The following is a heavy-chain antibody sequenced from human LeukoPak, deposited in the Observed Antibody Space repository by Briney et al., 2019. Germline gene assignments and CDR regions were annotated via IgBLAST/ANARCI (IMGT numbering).Heavy chain of an antibody. J-gene: IGHJ4*02. CDR1: GGSISSGGYY. CDR3: ASGLMVYAIPYYFDY. D-gene: IGHD2-8*01. V-gene: IGHV4-31*03. CDR2: IYYSGST. Sequence: KTSETLSLACTVSGGSISSGGYYWSWIRQHPGKGLEWIGYIYYSGSTYYNPSLKSRVTISVDTSKNQFSLKLSSVTAADTAVYYCASGLMVYAIPYYFDYWGQGTLVTVSS.